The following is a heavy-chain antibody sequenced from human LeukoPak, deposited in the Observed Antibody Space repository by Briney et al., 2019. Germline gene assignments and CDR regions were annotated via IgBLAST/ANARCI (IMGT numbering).Heavy chain of an antibody. CDR2: ISQDTSHR. J-gene: IGHJ3*02. CDR3: ARDNSGSYYSAFDI. V-gene: IGHV3-7*01. D-gene: IGHD1-26*01. CDR1: GSTFSGYW. Sequence: GGSLRLSCAASGSTFSGYWMSWVRQAPGMGLEWVAHISQDTSHRYYVDSVKGRFTISWDNAEKSLYLQMNSLRAEDTAVYYCARDNSGSYYSAFDIWGQGTMVTVSS.